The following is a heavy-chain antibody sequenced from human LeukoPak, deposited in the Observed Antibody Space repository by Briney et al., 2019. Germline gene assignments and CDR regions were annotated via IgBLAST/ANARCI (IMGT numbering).Heavy chain of an antibody. CDR2: IYYSGST. Sequence: SETLSLTCTVSGGSISSYYWSWIRQPPGKGLEWIGYIYYSGSTNYNPSLKSRVTISVDTSKNQFSLKLSSVTAADTAVYYCAGGVYSYYDILTGYYFDYWGQGTLVTVSS. D-gene: IGHD3-9*01. J-gene: IGHJ4*02. V-gene: IGHV4-59*08. CDR3: AGGVYSYYDILTGYYFDY. CDR1: GGSISSYY.